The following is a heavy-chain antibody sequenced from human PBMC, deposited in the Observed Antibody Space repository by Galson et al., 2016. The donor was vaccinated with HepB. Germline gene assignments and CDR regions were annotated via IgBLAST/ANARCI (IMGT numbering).Heavy chain of an antibody. CDR3: ATGIVVAGKYYYYYMDV. Sequence: SETLSLTCTVSGDSISNVGRHWGWFRQSPEMGLEYIGSIHSSGTSYYNPSLTSRVTVSADMSRNQFSLRLNSVTAADTGVYYCATGIVVAGKYYYYYMDVWGKGTTVTVSS. CDR1: GDSISNVGRH. J-gene: IGHJ6*03. V-gene: IGHV4-39*01. D-gene: IGHD6-19*01. CDR2: IHSSGTS.